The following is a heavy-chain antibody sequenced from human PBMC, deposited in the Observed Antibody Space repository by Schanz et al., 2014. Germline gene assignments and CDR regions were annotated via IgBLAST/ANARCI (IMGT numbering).Heavy chain of an antibody. CDR3: AQTRGTFMVPIDN. Sequence: EVQLVESGGGLAQPGGSLRLSCAASGITFSGYTMNWVRQAPGRGLEWVSSISSGGRIIAYADSLKGRFAISRDNARNSLYLQLNSLRVEDSGVYFCAQTRGTFMVPIDNWGQGTLVTVSS. V-gene: IGHV3-48*04. CDR2: ISSGGRII. D-gene: IGHD3-3*02. CDR1: GITFSGYT. J-gene: IGHJ4*02.